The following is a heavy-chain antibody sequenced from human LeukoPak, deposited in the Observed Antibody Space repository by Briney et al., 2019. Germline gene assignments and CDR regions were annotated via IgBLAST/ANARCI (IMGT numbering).Heavy chain of an antibody. V-gene: IGHV1-46*01. CDR3: AREEPYYGSGTFFAY. J-gene: IGHJ4*02. Sequence: ASVKVSCKASGYTFTSYYMHWVRQAPGQGLEWMGIINPSDGSTRYAQKFQGRVTMTRDMSTSTVYMELSSLRSEDTAVYYCAREEPYYGSGTFFAYWGKGTLVTVSS. D-gene: IGHD3-10*01. CDR1: GYTFTSYY. CDR2: INPSDGST.